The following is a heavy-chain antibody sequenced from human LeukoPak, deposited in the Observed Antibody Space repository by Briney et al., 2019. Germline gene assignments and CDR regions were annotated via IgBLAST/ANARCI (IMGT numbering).Heavy chain of an antibody. V-gene: IGHV3-30*02. CDR1: GFTFSSYG. CDR2: IHYDGGNK. J-gene: IGHJ5*02. CDR3: AKGEGATIRFRWFDP. Sequence: PGGSLRLSCAASGFTFSSYGMFWVRQAPSKGLEWVAFIHYDGGNKYYADSMQGRFTISRDNSKNTLYLQVNSLKTEDTAVYYCAKGEGATIRFRWFDPWGQGTLVTVSS. D-gene: IGHD5-12*01.